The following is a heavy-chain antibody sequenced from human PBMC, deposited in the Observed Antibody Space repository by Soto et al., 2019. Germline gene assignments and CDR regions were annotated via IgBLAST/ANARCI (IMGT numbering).Heavy chain of an antibody. CDR2: IRSNTAIT. D-gene: IGHD6-6*01. Sequence: PGGSLRLSCIASGXSFNPYDMAWARQAPGKALEWGSAIRSNTAITHYPDSMRGRFTISRVNSENTIFLQMHSLRVEDSAVYFCVKESDGASSYYFDSWGQGTLVTVSS. J-gene: IGHJ4*02. CDR3: VKESDGASSYYFDS. V-gene: IGHV3-23*01. CDR1: GXSFNPYD.